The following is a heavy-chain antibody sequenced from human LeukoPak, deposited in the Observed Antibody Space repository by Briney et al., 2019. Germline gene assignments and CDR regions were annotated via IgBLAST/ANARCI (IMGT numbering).Heavy chain of an antibody. CDR1: GDRVSSNSAT. CDR3: ARVTGRVPENWFDP. J-gene: IGHJ5*02. D-gene: IGHD3-10*01. CDR2: TFYRSKWYN. Sequence: SQTLSLTCAISGDRVSSNSATWNWIRQSPSRGLEWLGRTFYRSKWYNDYAVSVKSRITIKPDTSKNQFSLQQNSVTPEDTAVYYCARVTGRVPENWFDPWGQGTLVTVSS. V-gene: IGHV6-1*01.